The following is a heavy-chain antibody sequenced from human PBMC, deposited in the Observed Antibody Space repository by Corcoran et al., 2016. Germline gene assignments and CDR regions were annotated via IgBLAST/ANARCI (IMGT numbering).Heavy chain of an antibody. CDR1: GYSFTSYW. Sequence: EVQLVQSGAEVKKPGESLKISCKGSGYSFTSYWIGWVRQMPGKGLEWMGIIYPGDSDTRYSPSFQGQVTISADKSISTAYLQWGSLKASDTAMYYCARPDDYGGNSFGAFDIWGQGTMVTVSS. CDR3: ARPDDYGGNSFGAFDI. V-gene: IGHV5-51*01. CDR2: IYPGDSDT. D-gene: IGHD4-17*01. J-gene: IGHJ3*02.